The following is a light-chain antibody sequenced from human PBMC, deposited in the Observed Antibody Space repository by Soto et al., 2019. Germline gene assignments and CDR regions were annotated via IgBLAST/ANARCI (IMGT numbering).Light chain of an antibody. V-gene: IGKV1-5*03. CDR2: KAS. CDR1: QSISTW. J-gene: IGKJ2*01. Sequence: DIQMTQSPSTLSASVGDRVTITCRASQSISTWLAWYQQKPGKAPKLLIYKASSLEIGVPSRFSGSGSGTEFTLTISSLQPDDFATYYCHQYNSYLYTFGQGTKLEIK. CDR3: HQYNSYLYT.